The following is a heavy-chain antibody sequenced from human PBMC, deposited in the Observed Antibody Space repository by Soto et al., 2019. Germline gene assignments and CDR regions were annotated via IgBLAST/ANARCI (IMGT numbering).Heavy chain of an antibody. Sequence: QVQLVESGGGVVQPGMSLRLSCAASGFTFSSYGMHWVRQAPGKGLEWVAIVSYDGSNKYYADSVKGRFTISRDNSKNTLYLQMNSLRTEDTAVYYCAKGQFTVVTPGYFQHWGQGTLVTVSS. CDR1: GFTFSSYG. CDR3: AKGQFTVVTPGYFQH. V-gene: IGHV3-30*18. CDR2: VSYDGSNK. D-gene: IGHD2-21*02. J-gene: IGHJ1*01.